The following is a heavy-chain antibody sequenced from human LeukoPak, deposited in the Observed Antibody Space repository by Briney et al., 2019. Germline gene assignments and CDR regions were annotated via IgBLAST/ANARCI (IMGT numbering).Heavy chain of an antibody. D-gene: IGHD3-22*01. J-gene: IGHJ4*02. V-gene: IGHV1-69*13. CDR2: IIPIFGTA. Sequence: GASVKVSCKASGGTFSSYAISWVRQAPGQGLEWMGGIIPIFGTANYAQKFQGRVTITADESTSTAYMELSSLRSEDTAVYYCARDGSYYDSSGYPRRFDYWGQGTLVTVSS. CDR3: ARDGSYYDSSGYPRRFDY. CDR1: GGTFSSYA.